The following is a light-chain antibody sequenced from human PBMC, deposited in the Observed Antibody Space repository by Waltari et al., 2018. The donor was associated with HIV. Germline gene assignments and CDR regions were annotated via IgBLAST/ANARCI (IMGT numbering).Light chain of an antibody. V-gene: IGKV1-39*01. CDR2: VAS. CDR3: QQSYTTPRT. Sequence: DIQMTQSPSSLSASVGDRITISCRASQDIGSYLKWYRHRPGTAPQLLIYVASNLQPGVPSRFRASGSGTEFSLSIDGLQRDDFATYFCQQSYTTPRTFGLGTEVE. CDR1: QDIGSY. J-gene: IGKJ1*01.